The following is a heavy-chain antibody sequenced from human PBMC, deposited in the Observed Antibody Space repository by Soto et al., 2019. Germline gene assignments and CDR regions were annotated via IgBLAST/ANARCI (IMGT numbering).Heavy chain of an antibody. D-gene: IGHD1-20*01. J-gene: IGHJ5*02. V-gene: IGHV3-21*02. Sequence: EVQLVESGGGLVKPGGSLRVSCAASGFTFISYAMNWVRQAPGKGPEWVSSISSTSIYIHYAGSVKGRFTISRDNAKNSLYLQMNSLRVEDTAVYYCARDFNWNDGGGTLDPWGQGTLVTVSS. CDR1: GFTFISYA. CDR2: ISSTSIYI. CDR3: ARDFNWNDGGGTLDP.